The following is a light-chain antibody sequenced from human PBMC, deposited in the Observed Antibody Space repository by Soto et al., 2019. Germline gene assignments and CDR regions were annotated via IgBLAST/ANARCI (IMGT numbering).Light chain of an antibody. Sequence: EIVLTQSPGTLSLSPGERATLSCRASQSVSNNYLAWYQKKPGQAPRLLIYGASTRATGIPDRISGSGSGTEFTLTISRLEPEDFTVYYCHHYETFGQGTKVDIK. V-gene: IGKV3-20*01. CDR3: HHYET. J-gene: IGKJ1*01. CDR2: GAS. CDR1: QSVSNNY.